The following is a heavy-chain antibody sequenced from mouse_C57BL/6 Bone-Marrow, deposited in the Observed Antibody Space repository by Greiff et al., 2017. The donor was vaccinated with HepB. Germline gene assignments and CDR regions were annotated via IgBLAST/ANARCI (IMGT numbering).Heavy chain of an antibody. CDR3: AREGNWDEYFDV. J-gene: IGHJ1*03. V-gene: IGHV1-50*01. Sequence: QVQLQQPGAELVKPGASVKLSRKASGYTFTSYWMQWVKQRPGQGLEWIGEIDPSDSYTNYNQKFKGKATLTVDTSSSTAYMQLSSLTSEDSAVYYCAREGNWDEYFDVWGTGTTVTVSS. CDR1: GYTFTSYW. CDR2: IDPSDSYT. D-gene: IGHD4-1*01.